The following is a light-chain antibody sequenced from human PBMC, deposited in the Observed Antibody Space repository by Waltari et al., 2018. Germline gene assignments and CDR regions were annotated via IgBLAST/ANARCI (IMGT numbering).Light chain of an antibody. J-gene: IGKJ1*01. CDR2: GAS. CDR3: QHYVRLPAT. CDR1: QSVGRT. V-gene: IGKV3-20*01. Sequence: EIVLTQSPGTLSLSPGERATLSCRASQSVGRTLAWYQQKPGQAPRLLMYGASSRATGTPDRVSGSGSGTDFSRTISRLEPKDFAVYYCQHYVRLPATFGQGTKVEIK.